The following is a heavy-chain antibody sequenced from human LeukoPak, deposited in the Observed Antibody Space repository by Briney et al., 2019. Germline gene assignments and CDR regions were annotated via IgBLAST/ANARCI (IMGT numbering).Heavy chain of an antibody. V-gene: IGHV3-53*01. Sequence: PGGSLRLSCTVSGFTVSSNSMSWVRQAPGKGLEWGSFIYSGGNTLYSDSVKGRFTISRDNSKNSLYLQMNSLRAEDTAVYYCARRAGEYSHPYDYWGQGTLVTVSS. CDR3: ARRAGEYSHPYDY. D-gene: IGHD4-17*01. J-gene: IGHJ4*02. CDR1: GFTVSSNS. CDR2: IYSGGNT.